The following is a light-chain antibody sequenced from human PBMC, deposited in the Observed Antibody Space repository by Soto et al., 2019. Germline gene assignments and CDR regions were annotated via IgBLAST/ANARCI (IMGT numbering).Light chain of an antibody. Sequence: DIQMTQSPSSLSASVGDRVTITCRASQSIGDNLNWYQQKPGTAPHLLIYAASSLQSGVPSRFSSSASATDFTITISNLQPEDFVSYFCQQSVNTPPTFGGGTKVEIK. J-gene: IGKJ4*01. CDR2: AAS. CDR1: QSIGDN. CDR3: QQSVNTPPT. V-gene: IGKV1-39*01.